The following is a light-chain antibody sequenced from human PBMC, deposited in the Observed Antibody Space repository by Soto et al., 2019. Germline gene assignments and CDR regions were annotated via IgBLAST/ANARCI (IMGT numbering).Light chain of an antibody. J-gene: IGLJ1*01. Sequence: QSVLTQPASLSGSPGQSITISCTGTSSDVGGYNYVSWYQQHPGKAPKLIIYEVSNWTSGISSRFSGSKSGNTASLTISGLLAEDEADYYCSSYTSSYTYVFGTGTKLTVL. CDR2: EVS. CDR1: SSDVGGYNY. V-gene: IGLV2-14*01. CDR3: SSYTSSYTYV.